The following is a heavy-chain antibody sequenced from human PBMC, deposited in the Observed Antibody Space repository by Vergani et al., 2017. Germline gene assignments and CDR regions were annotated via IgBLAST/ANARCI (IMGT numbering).Heavy chain of an antibody. CDR3: ARDHITMVRGVIPDAFDI. CDR2: INAGNGNT. J-gene: IGHJ3*02. CDR1: GYTFTSYA. D-gene: IGHD3-10*01. V-gene: IGHV1-3*01. Sequence: QVQLVQSGAEVKKPGASVTVSCKASGYTFTSYAMHWVRQAPGQRLEWMGWINAGNGNTKYSQKFQGRVTITRDTSASTAYMELSSLRSEDTAVYYCARDHITMVRGVIPDAFDIWGQGTMVTVSS.